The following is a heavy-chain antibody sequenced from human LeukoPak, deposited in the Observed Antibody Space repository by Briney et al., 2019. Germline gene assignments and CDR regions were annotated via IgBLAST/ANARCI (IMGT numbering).Heavy chain of an antibody. J-gene: IGHJ4*02. V-gene: IGHV3-30*03. D-gene: IGHD3-3*01. CDR1: GFTFSSYG. CDR2: ISYDGSNK. CDR3: ARDPAKFWSGHDY. Sequence: GGSLGLSCTASGFTFSSYGMHWVRQAPGKGLEWVAVISYDGSNKYYADSVKGRFTISRDNSKNTLYVQMNSLRAEDTAVYYCARDPAKFWSGHDYWGQGTLVTVSS.